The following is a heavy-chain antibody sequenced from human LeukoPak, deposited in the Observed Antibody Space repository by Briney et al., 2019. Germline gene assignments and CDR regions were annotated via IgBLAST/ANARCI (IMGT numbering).Heavy chain of an antibody. CDR1: GFTFSSYA. D-gene: IGHD6-13*01. V-gene: IGHV3-30-3*01. CDR3: AREAAAGTMDV. J-gene: IGHJ6*04. CDR2: ISYDGSNK. Sequence: PGGSLRLSCAASGFTFSSYAMHWVRQAPGKGLEWVAVISYDGSNKYYADSVKGRFTISRDNSKNTLYLQMNSLRAEDTAVYYCAREAAAGTMDVWGKGTTVTVSS.